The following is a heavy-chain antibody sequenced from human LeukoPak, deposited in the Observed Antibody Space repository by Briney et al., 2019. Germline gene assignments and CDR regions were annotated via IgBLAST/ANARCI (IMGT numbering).Heavy chain of an antibody. D-gene: IGHD1-26*01. J-gene: IGHJ6*03. CDR3: ARDRVVGATNYYYYYMDV. V-gene: IGHV3-30*02. CDR2: IRYDGSNK. Sequence: GGSLRLSCAASGFTFSSYGMHWVRQAPGKGLEWVAFIRYDGSNKYYADSVKGRFTISRDNSKNTLYLQMNSLRAEDTAVYYCARDRVVGATNYYYYYMDVWGKGTTVTVSS. CDR1: GFTFSSYG.